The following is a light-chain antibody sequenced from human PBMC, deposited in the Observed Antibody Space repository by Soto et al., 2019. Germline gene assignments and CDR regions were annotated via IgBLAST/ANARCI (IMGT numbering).Light chain of an antibody. CDR1: SSNIGAGYD. Sequence: QSVLTQPPSVSGAPGQRVTISCTGSSSNIGAGYDVHWYQHLPGTAPKLLIYDNSNRPSGVPDRFSGSKSGTSASLAITGLQAEDEADYYCQSYDSSLSAPYAFGTGTKLTVL. J-gene: IGLJ1*01. V-gene: IGLV1-40*01. CDR2: DNS. CDR3: QSYDSSLSAPYA.